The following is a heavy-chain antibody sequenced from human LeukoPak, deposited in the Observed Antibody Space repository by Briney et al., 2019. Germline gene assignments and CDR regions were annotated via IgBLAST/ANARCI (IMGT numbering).Heavy chain of an antibody. J-gene: IGHJ4*02. V-gene: IGHV4-59*11. CDR1: GASINSHY. Sequence: SETLSLTCIVSGASINSHYWSWIRQPPGKGPEWIGHIFYSGSTTYNPSVKSRVTMSVDRSRNQFSLKLTSVTAADTAVYYCARGTRSSGLFYWGQGTLVTVSS. CDR3: ARGTRSSGLFY. CDR2: IFYSGST. D-gene: IGHD3-10*01.